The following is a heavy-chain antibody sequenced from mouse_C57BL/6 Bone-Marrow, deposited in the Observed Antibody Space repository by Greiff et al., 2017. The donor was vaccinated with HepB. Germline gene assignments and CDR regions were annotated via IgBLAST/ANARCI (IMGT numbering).Heavy chain of an antibody. CDR2: INPSSGYT. CDR1: GYTFTSYW. Sequence: VKLQESGAELAKPGASVKLSCKASGYTFTSYWMHWVKQRPGQGLEWIGYINPSSGYTKYNQKFKDKATLTADKSSSTAYMQLSSLTYEDSAVYDCARGITTVPYYFDYWGQGTTLTVSS. CDR3: ARGITTVPYYFDY. D-gene: IGHD1-1*01. V-gene: IGHV1-7*01. J-gene: IGHJ2*01.